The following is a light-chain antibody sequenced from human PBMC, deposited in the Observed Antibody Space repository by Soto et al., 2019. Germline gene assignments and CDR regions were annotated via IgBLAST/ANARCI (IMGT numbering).Light chain of an antibody. CDR1: SSDVGGYNY. Sequence: QSALTQPRSVSGSPGQSVTISCTGTSSDVGGYNYVSWYQQHPGKAPKLMIYDVSKRPSGVPDRFSGSKSGNTASLTISGLRAEDGVVYYCCSFAGSYPYVVFGGGTKLPAL. CDR2: DVS. V-gene: IGLV2-11*01. CDR3: CSFAGSYPYVV. J-gene: IGLJ2*01.